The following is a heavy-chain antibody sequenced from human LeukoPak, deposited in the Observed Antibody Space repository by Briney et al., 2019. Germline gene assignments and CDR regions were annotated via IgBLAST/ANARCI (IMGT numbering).Heavy chain of an antibody. D-gene: IGHD6-19*01. Sequence: GGSLRLSCAASGFTFSSYSMNWVRQAPGKGLEWVSSISSSSSYIYYADSVKGRFTISRDNAKNSLYLQMNSLRAEDTAVYYCARDKGEWAVAGPFDYWGQGTLVTVSS. CDR2: ISSSSSYI. CDR1: GFTFSSYS. J-gene: IGHJ4*02. CDR3: ARDKGEWAVAGPFDY. V-gene: IGHV3-21*01.